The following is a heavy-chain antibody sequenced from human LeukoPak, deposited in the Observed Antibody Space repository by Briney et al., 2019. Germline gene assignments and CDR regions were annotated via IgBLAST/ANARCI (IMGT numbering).Heavy chain of an antibody. D-gene: IGHD3-10*01. CDR3: AKGVVLWFGGDFDY. CDR1: GFTFRNYA. J-gene: IGHJ4*02. Sequence: GGSLRLSCAASGFTFRNYAMSWVRQAPGKGLEWVSTVTGSGGSTYYADSVKGRFTISRDNSKNTLYLQMNSLRAEDTAVYYCAKGVVLWFGGDFDYWGQGTLVTVSS. CDR2: VTGSGGST. V-gene: IGHV3-23*01.